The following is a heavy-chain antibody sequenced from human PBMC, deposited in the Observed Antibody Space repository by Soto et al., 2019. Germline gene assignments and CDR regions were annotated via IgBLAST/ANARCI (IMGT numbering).Heavy chain of an antibody. CDR1: GCTFSSYS. V-gene: IGHV3-48*02. Sequence: EVQLVESGGGLVQPGGSLRLSCAASGCTFSSYSMNWVRQAPGKGLEWVSYISSSSSTIYYADSVKGRFTISRDNAKNSLYLQMNSLRDEDTAVYYCARGRVTMVRGVEPDFDYWGQGTLVTVSS. CDR3: ARGRVTMVRGVEPDFDY. CDR2: ISSSSSTI. J-gene: IGHJ4*02. D-gene: IGHD3-10*01.